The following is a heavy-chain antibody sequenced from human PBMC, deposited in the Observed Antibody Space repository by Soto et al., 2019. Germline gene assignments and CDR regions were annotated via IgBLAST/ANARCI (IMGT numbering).Heavy chain of an antibody. CDR3: AKAKYPGATAGPSYFGC. D-gene: IGHD6-13*01. V-gene: IGHV3-23*01. CDR2: ISGSGGST. Sequence: GGSLRLSCAASGFTVSTYAMSWVRQAPGKGLEWVSAISGSGGSTYYADSVKGQFTISRDNSKNTLYLEMNSLRAEDTAVYYCAKAKYPGATAGPSYFGCWGQGALVPVSS. CDR1: GFTVSTYA. J-gene: IGHJ4*02.